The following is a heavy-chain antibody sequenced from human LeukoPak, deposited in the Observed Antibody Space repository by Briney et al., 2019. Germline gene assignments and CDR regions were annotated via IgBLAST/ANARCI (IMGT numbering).Heavy chain of an antibody. CDR3: ARGALIVGATSFDY. CDR2: IYYSGST. D-gene: IGHD1-26*01. CDR1: GGSIISYY. Sequence: KPSETLSLTCTVSGGSIISYYWSWIWQPPGRGLEWIGYIYYSGSTNYNPSLKSRVTISVDTSRNQFSLKLSSVTAADTAVYYCARGALIVGATSFDYWGQGTLVTVSS. V-gene: IGHV4-59*01. J-gene: IGHJ4*02.